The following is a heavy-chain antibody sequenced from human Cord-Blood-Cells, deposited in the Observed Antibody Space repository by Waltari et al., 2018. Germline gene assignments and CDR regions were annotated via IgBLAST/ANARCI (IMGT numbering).Heavy chain of an antibody. D-gene: IGHD4-17*01. Sequence: QVQLVQSGAEVKKPVASVKVSCTASGYTFTGYYMHWVRRAPGQGLEWMGWINPNSGGTNYAQKFQGRVTMTRDTSISTAYMELSRLRSDDTAVYYCARGDYGDSHAFDIWGQGTMVTVSS. J-gene: IGHJ3*02. CDR1: GYTFTGYY. CDR2: INPNSGGT. CDR3: ARGDYGDSHAFDI. V-gene: IGHV1-2*02.